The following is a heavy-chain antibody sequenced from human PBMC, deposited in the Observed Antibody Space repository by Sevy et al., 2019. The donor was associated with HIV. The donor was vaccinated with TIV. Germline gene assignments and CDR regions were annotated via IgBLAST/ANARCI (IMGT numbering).Heavy chain of an antibody. CDR2: INTNTGNP. CDR3: ARDIIMVRGVPRWFDP. CDR1: GYTFITYA. J-gene: IGHJ5*02. V-gene: IGHV7-4-1*02. Sequence: ASVKVSCKASGYTFITYAMNWVRQAPGQGLEWMGWINTNTGNPTYAQGFTGRFVFSLDTSVSTAYLQISSLKAEDTAVYYCARDIIMVRGVPRWFDPWGQGTLVTVSS. D-gene: IGHD3-10*01.